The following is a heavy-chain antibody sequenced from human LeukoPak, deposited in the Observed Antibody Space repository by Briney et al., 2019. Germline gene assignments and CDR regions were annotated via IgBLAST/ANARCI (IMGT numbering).Heavy chain of an antibody. Sequence: PGGSLRLSCEASGFTVSSNYMNWVRQAPGKGLEWVSVIYSGGSTYYADSVKGRFTISRDNSPHTLYLQMSSLRPEDTAVYYCARQVFNWGQGTLVTVSS. CDR3: ARQVFN. CDR2: IYSGGST. J-gene: IGHJ4*02. V-gene: IGHV3-66*04. D-gene: IGHD5/OR15-5a*01. CDR1: GFTVSSNY.